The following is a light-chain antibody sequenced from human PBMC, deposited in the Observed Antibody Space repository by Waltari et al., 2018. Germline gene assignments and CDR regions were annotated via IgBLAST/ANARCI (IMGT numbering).Light chain of an antibody. Sequence: IGDTITVTCRASQNIRTYLNWYQQKPAKAPKLLIFGASSLPRGVPSRFTGSASGTEFTLTITNLQPDDFATYFCQQSFSSPWTFGQGTTV. CDR3: QQSFSSPWT. CDR1: QNIRTY. V-gene: IGKV1-39*01. CDR2: GAS. J-gene: IGKJ1*01.